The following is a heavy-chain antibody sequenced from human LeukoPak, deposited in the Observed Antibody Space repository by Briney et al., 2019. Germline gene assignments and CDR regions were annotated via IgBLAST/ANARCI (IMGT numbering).Heavy chain of an antibody. J-gene: IGHJ4*02. D-gene: IGHD3-10*02. Sequence: GGSLRLSCAASGFTFSSYGMHWVRQAPGKGLEWVAFIRYDGSNKYYADSMKGRFTISRDNSKNTLYLQMNSLRAEDTAVYYCAKDPMFWGQGTLVTVSS. V-gene: IGHV3-30*02. CDR1: GFTFSSYG. CDR3: AKDPMF. CDR2: IRYDGSNK.